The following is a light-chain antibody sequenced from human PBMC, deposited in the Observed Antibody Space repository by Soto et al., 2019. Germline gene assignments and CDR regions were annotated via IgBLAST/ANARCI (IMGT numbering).Light chain of an antibody. V-gene: IGLV1-40*01. CDR3: QSYDSSPTNYV. J-gene: IGLJ1*01. CDR2: GSS. CDR1: TSNIGADYD. Sequence: QSVLTQPPSVSAAPGQRVTISCTGSTSNIGADYDVHWYQQLPGTAPKLLIYGSSDRPSGVPDRFSGSKSGTSASLAITGLQAEDEADYYCQSYDSSPTNYVFGSRTNFTAL.